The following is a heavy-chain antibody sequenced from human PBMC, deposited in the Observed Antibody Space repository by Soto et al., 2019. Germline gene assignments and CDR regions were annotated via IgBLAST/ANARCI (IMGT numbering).Heavy chain of an antibody. V-gene: IGHV5-51*01. CDR3: ARAVVVVAGSVYLDH. J-gene: IGHJ4*02. D-gene: IGHD2-15*01. Sequence: GESLKISCKGSGYRVTSYWIAWVRQMPGKGLEWMGIVHPGDSDTRYSPSIQGQVTISVDKSISTAYLQWSSLKASDTAMYYCARAVVVVAGSVYLDHCGQGTLVTVSS. CDR2: VHPGDSDT. CDR1: GYRVTSYW.